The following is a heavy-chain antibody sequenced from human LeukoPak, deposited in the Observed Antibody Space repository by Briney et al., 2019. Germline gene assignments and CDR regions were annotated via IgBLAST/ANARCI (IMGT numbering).Heavy chain of an antibody. CDR3: ARVQNYDILTGYRLRAFDI. J-gene: IGHJ3*02. Sequence: SQTLSLTCTVSGGSISSGGYYWSWIRQHPGKGLEWIGYIYYSGSTYYNPSLKSRVTISVDTSKNQFSLKLSSVTAAGTAVYYCARVQNYDILTGYRLRAFDIWGQGTMVTVFS. D-gene: IGHD3-9*01. V-gene: IGHV4-31*03. CDR1: GGSISSGGYY. CDR2: IYYSGST.